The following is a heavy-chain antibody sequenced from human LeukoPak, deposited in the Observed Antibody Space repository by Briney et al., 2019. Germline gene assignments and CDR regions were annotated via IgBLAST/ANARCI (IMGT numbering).Heavy chain of an antibody. Sequence: GGSLRLSCAASGFTFDDYAMHWVRQAPGKGLEWVSLISWDGGRTYYADSVKGRFTISRDNSKNSLYLQMNSLRAEDTALYYCAKDSAAVARQFDYWGQGTLVTVSS. D-gene: IGHD6-19*01. CDR3: AKDSAAVARQFDY. V-gene: IGHV3-43D*03. J-gene: IGHJ4*02. CDR2: ISWDGGRT. CDR1: GFTFDDYA.